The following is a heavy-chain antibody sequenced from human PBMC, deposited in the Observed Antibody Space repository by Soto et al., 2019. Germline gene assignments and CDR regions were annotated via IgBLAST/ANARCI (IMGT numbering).Heavy chain of an antibody. V-gene: IGHV1-18*01. CDR2: ISAYNGKT. Sequence: ASVKVSCKASGYTFTSYGISWVRQAPGQGLEWMGWISAYNGKTNYAQSVQGRVTMTTDTSTRTAYMDLRSLRSDDTAVYYCARGGDVNYYHGMDVWGQGTTVTVSS. D-gene: IGHD5-12*01. CDR3: ARGGDVNYYHGMDV. J-gene: IGHJ6*02. CDR1: GYTFTSYG.